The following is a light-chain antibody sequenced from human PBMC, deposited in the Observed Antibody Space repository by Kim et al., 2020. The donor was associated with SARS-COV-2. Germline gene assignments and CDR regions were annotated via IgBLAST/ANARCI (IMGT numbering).Light chain of an antibody. CDR2: DAS. CDR1: QDISDR. CDR3: QHYDKPPLAIT. Sequence: DIQMTQSPSSLSASLGDRVTITCQASQDISDRLNWYQQRPGNAPKLLIYDASNLETGVPSRFSGSGSGTDFTFTISSLQPEDITTYYCQHYDKPPLAITFGQGTRLEIK. V-gene: IGKV1-33*01. J-gene: IGKJ5*01.